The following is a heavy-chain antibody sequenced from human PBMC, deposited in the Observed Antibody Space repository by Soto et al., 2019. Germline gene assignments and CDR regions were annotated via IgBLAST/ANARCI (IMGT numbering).Heavy chain of an antibody. CDR1: GGSISSYY. D-gene: IGHD2-2*02. CDR3: ARTFSIFPAAISWFDP. Sequence: SDTLSLTCTVSGGSISSYYWSWIRQPPGKGLEWIGYIYYSGSTNYNPSLKSRVTISVDTSKNQFSLKLSSVTAADTAVYYCARTFSIFPAAISWFDPWGQGTLVTVSS. J-gene: IGHJ5*02. CDR2: IYYSGST. V-gene: IGHV4-59*07.